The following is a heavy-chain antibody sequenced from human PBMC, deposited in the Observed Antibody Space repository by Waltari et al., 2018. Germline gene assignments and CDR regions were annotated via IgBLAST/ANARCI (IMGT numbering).Heavy chain of an antibody. CDR1: GFTFSSYS. J-gene: IGHJ6*03. CDR2: ISSSSSYI. D-gene: IGHD4-4*01. CDR3: ARATYSNYYYYYYMDV. V-gene: IGHV3-21*01. Sequence: EVQLVESGGGLVKPGGSLRLSCAASGFTFSSYSMNWVRQAPGKGLEWVSSISSSSSYIYYADSVKGRFTISRDNAKNSLYLQMNSLRAEDTAVYYCARATYSNYYYYYYMDVWGKGTTVTVSS.